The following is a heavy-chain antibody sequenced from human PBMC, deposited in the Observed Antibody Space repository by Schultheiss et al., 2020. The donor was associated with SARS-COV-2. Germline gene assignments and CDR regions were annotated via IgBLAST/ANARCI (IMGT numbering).Heavy chain of an antibody. J-gene: IGHJ4*02. CDR3: AKNTANGCYSSSDY. V-gene: IGHV3-23*01. D-gene: IGHD2-15*01. Sequence: GGSLRLSCAASGFTFSNYDMSWVRQSPGKGLEWVSCIGSSGGSTLYADSVKGRFTISRDNSKNTLYLQMSSLRAEDTALYYCAKNTANGCYSSSDYWGQGTLVTVSS. CDR2: IGSSGGST. CDR1: GFTFSNYD.